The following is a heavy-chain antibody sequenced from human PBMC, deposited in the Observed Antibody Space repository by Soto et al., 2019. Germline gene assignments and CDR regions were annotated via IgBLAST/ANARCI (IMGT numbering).Heavy chain of an antibody. CDR1: GYTFSNYG. J-gene: IGHJ4*02. CDR3: AYGNSPVDFDY. D-gene: IGHD4-17*01. CDR2: INAYNGKT. V-gene: IGHV1-18*01. Sequence: QVQLVQSGAEVKKPGASVKVSCKTSGYTFSNYGINWVRQAPGQGLEWMGWINAYNGKTNFAQRLQGRVTLTTDTSKRTASLEFHSLWFGDPAGFSFAYGNSPVDFDYWGQGTPVTGPS.